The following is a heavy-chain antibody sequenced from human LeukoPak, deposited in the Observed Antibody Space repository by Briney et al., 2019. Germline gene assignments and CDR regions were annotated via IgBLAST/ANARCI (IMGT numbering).Heavy chain of an antibody. CDR3: ARYDWGSGSSLDY. J-gene: IGHJ4*02. CDR2: IYYSGST. Sequence: SQTLSLTCTVSGGSISRYYRSWIRQPPGKGLEWIGYIYYSGSTNYNPSLKRRVTISVDTSKNQFSLKLSSVTAADTAVYYCARYDWGSGSSLDYWGQGTLVTVSS. D-gene: IGHD1-26*01. CDR1: GGSISRYY. V-gene: IGHV4-59*01.